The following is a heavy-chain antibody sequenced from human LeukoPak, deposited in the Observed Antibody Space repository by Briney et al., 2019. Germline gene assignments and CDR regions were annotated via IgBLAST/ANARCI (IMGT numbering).Heavy chain of an antibody. CDR3: ARGSTYHDSSGQVPFDY. CDR2: ISSSSTI. CDR1: GFTFSSYA. D-gene: IGHD3-22*01. J-gene: IGHJ4*02. V-gene: IGHV3-48*01. Sequence: GGSLRLSCAASGFTFSSYAMTWVRQAPGKGREWVSYISSSSTIYYADSVKGRFTISRDNAKNSLYLQRNSLRAEDTAVYSCARGSTYHDSSGQVPFDYWGQGTLVTVSS.